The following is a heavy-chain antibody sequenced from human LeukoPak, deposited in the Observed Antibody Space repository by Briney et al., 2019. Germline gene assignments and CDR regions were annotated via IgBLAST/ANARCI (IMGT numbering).Heavy chain of an antibody. CDR1: GFTFSSYG. CDR2: IWYDGSNK. D-gene: IGHD2-15*01. V-gene: IGHV3-33*03. CDR3: ATLLVVAATEGYFDY. Sequence: PGRSLRLSCAASGFTFSSYGMHWVRQAPGKGLEWVAVIWYDGSNKYYADSVKGRFTISRDNAKNSLYLQMNSLRAEDTAVYYCATLLVVAATEGYFDYWGQGTLVTVSS. J-gene: IGHJ4*02.